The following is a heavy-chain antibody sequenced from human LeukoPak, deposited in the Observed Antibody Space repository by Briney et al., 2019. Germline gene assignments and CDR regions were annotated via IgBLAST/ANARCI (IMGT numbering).Heavy chain of an antibody. D-gene: IGHD3-10*01. Sequence: GASVKVSCKASGYTFTTYDINWVRQVTGQGLEWMGWMNPNSGNTGYAQKIQGRVTMTRNTSTNTAYMELSSLRSEDTAVYYCARGPSRDYGSGSSWFDPWGQGTLVTVSS. CDR1: GYTFTTYD. V-gene: IGHV1-8*01. CDR3: ARGPSRDYGSGSSWFDP. CDR2: MNPNSGNT. J-gene: IGHJ5*02.